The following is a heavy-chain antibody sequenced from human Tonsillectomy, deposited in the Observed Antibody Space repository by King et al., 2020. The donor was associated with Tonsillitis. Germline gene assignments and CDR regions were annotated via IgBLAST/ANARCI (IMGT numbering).Heavy chain of an antibody. J-gene: IGHJ6*02. CDR1: GGTFSSYA. Sequence: QLVQSGAEVKKPGSSVKVSCKPSGGTFSSYAISWVRQAPGQGLEWMGGIIPIFGTTNYAQKFQGRVTITVDESTSTAYMELSSLRSEDTAVYYCATSRGHCSSTSCYHHYGMDVWGHATTVTVSS. V-gene: IGHV1-69*12. D-gene: IGHD2-2*01. CDR3: ATSRGHCSSTSCYHHYGMDV. CDR2: IIPIFGTT.